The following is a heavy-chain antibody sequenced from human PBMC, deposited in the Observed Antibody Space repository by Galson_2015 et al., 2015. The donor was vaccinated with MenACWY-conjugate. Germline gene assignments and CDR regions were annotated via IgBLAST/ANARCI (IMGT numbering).Heavy chain of an antibody. Sequence: ETLSLTCTVSGASVGSSSYYWGWIRQPPAKGLEWIGSIYYSGSTYYNPSLKSRVTISVDTSRTQFSLKLSSVTAADTAIYFCARHPWDSYDTSGYPRAFDIWGQGTMVIVSS. J-gene: IGHJ3*02. CDR3: ARHPWDSYDTSGYPRAFDI. CDR2: IYYSGST. CDR1: GASVGSSSYY. V-gene: IGHV4-39*01. D-gene: IGHD3-22*01.